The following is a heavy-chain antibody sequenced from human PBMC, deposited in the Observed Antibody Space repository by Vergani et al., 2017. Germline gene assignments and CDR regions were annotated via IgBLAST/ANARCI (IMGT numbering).Heavy chain of an antibody. Sequence: QVQLQQWGGGLLKPSETLSLTCVVNGGSFTSYHWTWIRQSPGEGLEWVGDIDHTGRPDFNPSLKRRLTMSVDKSRNQFSLKLNSVTATDTAVYFCARVNTETNGHLYYYYYMDVWGQGTAVTVS. D-gene: IGHD4-11*01. CDR2: IDHTGRP. J-gene: IGHJ6*03. V-gene: IGHV4-34*01. CDR1: GGSFTSYH. CDR3: ARVNTETNGHLYYYYYMDV.